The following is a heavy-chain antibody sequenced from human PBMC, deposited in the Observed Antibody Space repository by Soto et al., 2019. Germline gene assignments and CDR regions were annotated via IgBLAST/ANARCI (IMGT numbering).Heavy chain of an antibody. V-gene: IGHV1-2*04. CDR2: INPNSGGT. D-gene: IGHD6-13*01. J-gene: IGHJ4*02. CDR1: GYTFTGYY. Sequence: QVQLVQSGAEVKKPGASVKVSCKASGYTFTGYYMHWVRQAPGQGLEWMGWINPNSGGTNYAQKFQGWVTMTRDTSISTAYMELSRLGSDDTAVYYCARGYSSSWYGVGSNYFDYWGQGTLVTVSS. CDR3: ARGYSSSWYGVGSNYFDY.